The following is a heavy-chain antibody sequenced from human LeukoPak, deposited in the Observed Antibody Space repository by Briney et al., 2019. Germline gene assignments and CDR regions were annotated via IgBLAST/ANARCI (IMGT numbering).Heavy chain of an antibody. V-gene: IGHV7-4-1*01. J-gene: IGHJ3*02. D-gene: IGHD3-22*01. CDR2: INTNTGNP. CDR1: GYTFTSYS. CDR3: ARVVHPYDYESSGLTYDAFDI. Sequence: GASVKVSCKASGYTFTSYSMNWVRQAPGQGLEWLGWINTNTGNPTYAQGFTGRFVFSLDTSVNTAYLQIGSLKAEDTAVYYCARVVHPYDYESSGLTYDAFDIWGQGTMVTVSS.